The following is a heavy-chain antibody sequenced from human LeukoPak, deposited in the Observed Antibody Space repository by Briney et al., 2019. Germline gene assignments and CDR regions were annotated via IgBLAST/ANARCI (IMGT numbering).Heavy chain of an antibody. CDR2: INHSGST. D-gene: IGHD3-10*01. V-gene: IGHV4-34*01. Sequence: SETLSLTCAVYGGSFSGYYWSWIRQPPGKGLEWIGEINHSGSTNYNPSLKSRVTISVDTSKNQFSLKLSSVTAADTAVYYCARKRWEVRGVIIRAYYFDYWGQGTLVTVSS. CDR3: ARKRWEVRGVIIRAYYFDY. CDR1: GGSFSGYY. J-gene: IGHJ4*02.